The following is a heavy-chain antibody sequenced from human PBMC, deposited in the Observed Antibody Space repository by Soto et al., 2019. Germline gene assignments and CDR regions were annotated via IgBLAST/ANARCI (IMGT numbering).Heavy chain of an antibody. J-gene: IGHJ4*02. V-gene: IGHV1-69*02. CDR2: VNPILSMS. D-gene: IGHD3-10*01. Sequence: QVQLVQSGAEVKSAGSSVKVSCKASGDTFNFYSINWVRQAPGLGLEWVGRVNPILSMSNYAQRFQGRVTMTADKSTGTAYMELRSLISEDTAIYYGASNYCSGYRAFDSWGQGALVTVSS. CDR3: ASNYCSGYRAFDS. CDR1: GDTFNFYS.